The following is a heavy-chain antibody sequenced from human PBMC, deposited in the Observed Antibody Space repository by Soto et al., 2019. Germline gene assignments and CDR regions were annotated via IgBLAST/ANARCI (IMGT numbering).Heavy chain of an antibody. CDR3: ARARIVVAGTIVDY. CDR1: GYPLTSRYY. D-gene: IGHD6-19*01. V-gene: IGHV4-38-2*01. Sequence: PSETLSLTCAVSGYPLTSRYYCVWIRQPPGKGLEWIGSIYHSGDTYYNPSLKSRVTISVDTSKNHFSLKLTSVTAADTAVYYCARARIVVAGTIVDYWGQGTLVTVSS. J-gene: IGHJ4*02. CDR2: IYHSGDT.